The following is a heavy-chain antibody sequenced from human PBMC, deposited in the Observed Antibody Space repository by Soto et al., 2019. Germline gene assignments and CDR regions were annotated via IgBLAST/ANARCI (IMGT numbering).Heavy chain of an antibody. CDR2: ISGSGGST. CDR1: GFTFSSYV. D-gene: IGHD3-22*01. CDR3: AKPEYYDSSNLAFDY. J-gene: IGHJ4*02. V-gene: IGHV3-23*01. Sequence: PGGSLRLSCAASGFTFSSYVMSWVRQAPGKGLEWVSAISGSGGSTYYADSVKGRFTISRDNSKNTLYLQMNSLRAEDTAVYYCAKPEYYDSSNLAFDYWGQGTLVTVSS.